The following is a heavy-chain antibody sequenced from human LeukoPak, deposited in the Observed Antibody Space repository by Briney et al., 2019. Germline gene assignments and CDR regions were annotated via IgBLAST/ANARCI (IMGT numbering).Heavy chain of an antibody. CDR3: VTFTRVWNYRDYYYYMDV. J-gene: IGHJ6*03. CDR1: GYTLTELS. V-gene: IGHV1-24*01. D-gene: IGHD1-7*01. CDR2: VAPEDGET. Sequence: ASVNVSCKVSGYTLTELSMHWVRQAPGKGLEWMGGVAPEDGETIYAQKFQGRISMTEDTPTDTAYMELSSLRSEDTAVYYCVTFTRVWNYRDYYYYMDVWGKGTTVTISS.